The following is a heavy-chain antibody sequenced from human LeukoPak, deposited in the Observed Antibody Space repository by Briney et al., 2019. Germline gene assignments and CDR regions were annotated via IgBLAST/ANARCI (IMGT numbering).Heavy chain of an antibody. CDR2: IRSKTYDYAT. CDR3: TRWEIDPFDI. CDR1: GFTFSGSS. V-gene: IGHV3-73*01. D-gene: IGHD1-26*01. J-gene: IGHJ3*02. Sequence: PGGPLRLSCAASGFTFSGSSMHWVRQASGKGLEWVGRIRSKTYDYATAYAASVRGRFTISRDDSKNTAYLQMNSLKTEDTAVYYCTRWEIDPFDIWGQGTMVTVSS.